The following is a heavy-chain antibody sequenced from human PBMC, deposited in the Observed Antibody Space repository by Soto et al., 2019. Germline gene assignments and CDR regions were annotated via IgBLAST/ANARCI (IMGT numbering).Heavy chain of an antibody. V-gene: IGHV2-5*02. J-gene: IGHJ5*02. CDR1: LFSLITSGVG. CDR3: ARRGYYYDTSGYYYWFDP. CDR2: IYWDDDK. Sequence: XGPTRLNPTQTLTLTCTFALFSLITSGVGVGWIRQPPGKALEWRALIYWDDDKRYSPSLKSRLTITKDTSKNQVVLTMTNMDPVDTATYYCARRGYYYDTSGYYYWFDPWAQRTLVTVSS. D-gene: IGHD3-22*01.